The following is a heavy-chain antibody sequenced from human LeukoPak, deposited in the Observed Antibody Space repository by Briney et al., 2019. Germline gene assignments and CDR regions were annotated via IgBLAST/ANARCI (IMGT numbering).Heavy chain of an antibody. V-gene: IGHV3-7*01. CDR1: GFTLNKYS. CDR2: IKQDGSEK. J-gene: IGHJ6*02. CDR3: ARFLIYDYVWGSYHYYGMDV. Sequence: GGSLRLSCAVSGFTLNKYSMTWVRQAPGKGLEWVANIKQDGSEKYYVDSVKGRFTISRDNAKNSLYLQMNSLRAEDTAVYYCARFLIYDYVWGSYHYYGMDVWGQGTTVTVSS. D-gene: IGHD3-16*02.